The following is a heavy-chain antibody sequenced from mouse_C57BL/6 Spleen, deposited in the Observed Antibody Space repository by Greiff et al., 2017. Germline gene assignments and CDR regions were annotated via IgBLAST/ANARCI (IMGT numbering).Heavy chain of an antibody. CDR1: GFTFSSYG. D-gene: IGHD1-1*01. Sequence: EVKVVESGRDLVKPGGSLKLSCAASGFTFSSYGMSWVRQTPDKRLEWVATISNGGSYTYYPDSVKGRFTISRDNAKNTLYLQMRSLKSEDTAMYYCASYYGSSHAMDYWGQGTSVTVSS. CDR2: ISNGGSYT. V-gene: IGHV5-6*01. J-gene: IGHJ4*01. CDR3: ASYYGSSHAMDY.